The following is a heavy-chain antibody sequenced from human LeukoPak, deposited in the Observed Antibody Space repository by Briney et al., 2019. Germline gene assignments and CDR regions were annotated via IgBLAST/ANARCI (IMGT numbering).Heavy chain of an antibody. CDR2: IFPIFGIA. J-gene: IGHJ5*02. CDR1: GGTFSSYA. Sequence: SVKVSCMASGGTFSSYAISWVRQAPGQGLEWMGRIFPIFGIANYAQKFQGRVTITADKSTSTAYIELSSLRSGDTAVYYCARVLEYSGRWFDPWGQGTLVTVSS. V-gene: IGHV1-69*04. CDR3: ARVLEYSGRWFDP. D-gene: IGHD3-3*01.